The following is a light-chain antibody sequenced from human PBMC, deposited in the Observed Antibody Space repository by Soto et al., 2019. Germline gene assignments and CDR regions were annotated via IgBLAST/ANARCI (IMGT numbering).Light chain of an antibody. J-gene: IGKJ5*01. CDR1: QTVSSY. Sequence: ENVLTQSPGTLSLSPGERATLSCRASQTVSSYLTWYQQIPGQAPRLLISGASRRATGIPDRFSGSGSGTDFTLTISRLEPEDFALYYCQQYGTSPITFGQGTRLEIK. V-gene: IGKV3-20*01. CDR3: QQYGTSPIT. CDR2: GAS.